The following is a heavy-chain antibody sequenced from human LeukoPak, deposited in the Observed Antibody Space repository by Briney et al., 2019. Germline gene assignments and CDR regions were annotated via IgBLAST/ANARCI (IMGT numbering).Heavy chain of an antibody. CDR2: IWYDGSNK. J-gene: IGHJ5*01. V-gene: IGHV3-33*01. Sequence: PGKSLRLSCAASGLSLTTHGMHWVRQAPGKGLEWVAVIWYDGSNKYYADSVKGRFTISRDNSKNTLYLQMNGLRAEDTAVYYCASVYSYGWFDYWGQGTLVTVSS. CDR3: ASVYSYGWFDY. D-gene: IGHD5-18*01. CDR1: GLSLTTHG.